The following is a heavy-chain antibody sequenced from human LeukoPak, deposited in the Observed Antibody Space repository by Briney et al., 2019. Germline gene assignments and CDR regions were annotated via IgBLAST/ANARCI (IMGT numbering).Heavy chain of an antibody. CDR1: GFTFSSYS. Sequence: GGSLRLSCAASGFTFSSYSMNWVRQAPGKGLEWVGFIRSKAYGGTTEYAASVKGRFTISRDDSKSIAYLQMNSLKTEDTAVYYCTRVVGTYYYDSSGYYGNDYWGQGTLVTVSS. CDR2: IRSKAYGGTT. CDR3: TRVVGTYYYDSSGYYGNDY. J-gene: IGHJ4*02. V-gene: IGHV3-49*04. D-gene: IGHD3-22*01.